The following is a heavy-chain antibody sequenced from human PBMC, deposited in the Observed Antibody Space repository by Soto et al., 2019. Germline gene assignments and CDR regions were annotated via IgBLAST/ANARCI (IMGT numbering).Heavy chain of an antibody. CDR1: GFTVSSSNY. V-gene: IGHV3-53*01. J-gene: IGHJ4*02. Sequence: EVQLVESGGGLIQPGGSLRLSCVVTGFTVSSSNYMSWVRQAPGKGLEWVSVIYTGGTTYYADSVKGRFTISRDNSKNTLYLQMNSLRAEDTAVYYCHGYGYWGQGTLVTVSS. CDR2: IYTGGTT. D-gene: IGHD5-12*01. CDR3: HGYGY.